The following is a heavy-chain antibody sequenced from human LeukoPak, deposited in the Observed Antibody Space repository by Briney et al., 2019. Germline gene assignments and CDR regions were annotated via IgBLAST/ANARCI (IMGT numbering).Heavy chain of an antibody. D-gene: IGHD3-3*01. J-gene: IGHJ4*02. Sequence: PGGSLRLSCAASGFTVSHNYMNWVRQAPGKGLEWVSVIYSGGSTYYADSVKGRFTISRDNSKNTLYLQMNSLRVEDMAVYYCASFSLEWFTFDYWGQGTLVTVSS. CDR1: GFTVSHNY. CDR2: IYSGGST. V-gene: IGHV3-53*01. CDR3: ASFSLEWFTFDY.